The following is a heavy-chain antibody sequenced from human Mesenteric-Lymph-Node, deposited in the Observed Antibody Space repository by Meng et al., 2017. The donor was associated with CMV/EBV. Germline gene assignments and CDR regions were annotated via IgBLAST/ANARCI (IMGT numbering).Heavy chain of an antibody. CDR2: ISGSGEST. Sequence: GGSLRLSCAASGLTFSSYWMNWVRLAPGKGLEWVGGISGSGESTYYVDSVKGRFTISRDNSKNTLYLEMNSLRAEDTALYYCASGWPIISGGPWRDTFNMWGQGTMVTVSS. V-gene: IGHV3-23*01. D-gene: IGHD6-19*01. CDR3: ASGWPIISGGPWRDTFNM. CDR1: GLTFSSYW. J-gene: IGHJ3*02.